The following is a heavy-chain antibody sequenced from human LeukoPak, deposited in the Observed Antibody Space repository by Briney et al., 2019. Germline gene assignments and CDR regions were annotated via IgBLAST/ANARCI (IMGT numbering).Heavy chain of an antibody. D-gene: IGHD5-18*01. V-gene: IGHV3-30-3*01. CDR2: ISYDGGSK. CDR1: GFTFSDYA. Sequence: GGSLRLSCAASGFTFSDYAIHWVRLAPGRGLEWVSVISYDGGSKYYADSVKGRFTISRDNSKNTLYLQMNSLRAEDTAVYYCARPQGGRQLWLHFDYWGQGTQVTVSS. CDR3: ARPQGGRQLWLHFDY. J-gene: IGHJ4*02.